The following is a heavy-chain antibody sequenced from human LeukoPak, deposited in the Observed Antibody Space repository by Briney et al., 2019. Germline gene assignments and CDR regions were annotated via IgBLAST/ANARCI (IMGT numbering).Heavy chain of an antibody. V-gene: IGHV3-23*01. D-gene: IGHD3-22*01. Sequence: PGGSLRLSCAASGFTFSRSAMTWVRQGPGTGLEFVASIIYSGGATYYADSVKGRFTISRDNSKNTLYLQMNSLRAEVTALYYCAKDGLYYDGSEHVYYFDSWGQGTLVTVSS. CDR2: IIYSGGAT. CDR3: AKDGLYYDGSEHVYYFDS. CDR1: GFTFSRSA. J-gene: IGHJ4*02.